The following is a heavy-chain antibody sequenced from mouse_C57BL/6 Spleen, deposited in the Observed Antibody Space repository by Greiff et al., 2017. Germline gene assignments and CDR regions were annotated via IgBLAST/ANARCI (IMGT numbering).Heavy chain of an antibody. CDR1: GFTFSDYY. D-gene: IGHD2-1*01. Sequence: EVKLMESEGGLVQPGSSMKLSCTASGFTFSDYYMAWVRQVPEKGLEWVANINYDGSSTYYLDSLKSRFIISRDNAKNILYLQMSSLKSEGTATYYCARETLHHFDGWGKGTTLTVSS. J-gene: IGHJ2*01. CDR2: INYDGSST. V-gene: IGHV5-16*01. CDR3: ARETLHHFDG.